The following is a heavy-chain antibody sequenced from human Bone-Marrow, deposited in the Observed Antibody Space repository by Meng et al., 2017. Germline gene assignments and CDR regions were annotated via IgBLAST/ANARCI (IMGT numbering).Heavy chain of an antibody. V-gene: IGHV4-59*01. Sequence: SETLSLTCTVSGGSISSYYWSWIRQPPGKGLEWIGYIYYSGSTNYNPSPKSRVTISVDTSKNQFSLKLSSVTAADTAVYYCARASGWYVLGYFDLWGHGTLVTVSS. CDR1: GGSISSYY. D-gene: IGHD6-19*01. J-gene: IGHJ2*01. CDR3: ARASGWYVLGYFDL. CDR2: IYYSGST.